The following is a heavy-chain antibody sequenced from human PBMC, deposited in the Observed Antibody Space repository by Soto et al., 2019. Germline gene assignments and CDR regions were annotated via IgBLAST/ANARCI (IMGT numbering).Heavy chain of an antibody. Sequence: GGSLRLSCAASGFTFSNAWMSWVRQAPGKGLEWVGHIKSKTDGGTTDYAAPVKGRFTISRDDSKNTLYLQMNSLKTEDTAVYYCTTLHYDILTGYDAFDIWGQGTMVTVSS. J-gene: IGHJ3*02. CDR2: IKSKTDGGTT. D-gene: IGHD3-9*01. CDR1: GFTFSNAW. CDR3: TTLHYDILTGYDAFDI. V-gene: IGHV3-15*01.